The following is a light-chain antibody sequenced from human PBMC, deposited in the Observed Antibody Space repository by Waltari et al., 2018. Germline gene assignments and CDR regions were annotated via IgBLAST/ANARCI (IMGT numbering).Light chain of an antibody. J-gene: IGLJ2*01. CDR2: LNSVGSH. Sequence: QLVLTQSPSASASLGASVKLTCTLRSRHSNYAIAWHQQQPKKGPRYLMTLNSVGSHTRGDGITDRFSGARSGAERFLTISRLQSEDEADYYCQTWDTDNHVVFGGGTKLIVL. V-gene: IGLV4-69*01. CDR1: SRHSNYA. CDR3: QTWDTDNHVV.